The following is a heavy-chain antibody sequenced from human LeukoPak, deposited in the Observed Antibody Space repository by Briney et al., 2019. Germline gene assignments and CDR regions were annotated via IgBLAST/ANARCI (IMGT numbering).Heavy chain of an antibody. CDR3: ARAIGYCSSTSCYLGAFDI. D-gene: IGHD2-2*01. Sequence: GGSLRLSCAASGFAFSSYGMHWVRQAPGKGLEWVAFIHYDGTNNYYAGSVQGRFTISRDNSKNTLSLQMNSLRAEDTAVYYCARAIGYCSSTSCYLGAFDIWGQGTMVTVSS. J-gene: IGHJ3*02. V-gene: IGHV3-30*02. CDR1: GFAFSSYG. CDR2: IHYDGTNN.